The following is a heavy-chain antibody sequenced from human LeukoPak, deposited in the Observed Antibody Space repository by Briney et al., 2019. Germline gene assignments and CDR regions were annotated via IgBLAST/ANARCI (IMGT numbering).Heavy chain of an antibody. J-gene: IGHJ4*02. Sequence: SETLSLTCIVSGGSISSYYWSWVRQPPGKGLEWIGYIYYSGSTNYNPSLKRRVTISVVTSKNQFSLKLSSVTAADTAVYYCARARYSSAPFDYWGQGTLITVSS. CDR1: GGSISSYY. CDR3: ARARYSSAPFDY. CDR2: IYYSGST. D-gene: IGHD6-25*01. V-gene: IGHV4-59*01.